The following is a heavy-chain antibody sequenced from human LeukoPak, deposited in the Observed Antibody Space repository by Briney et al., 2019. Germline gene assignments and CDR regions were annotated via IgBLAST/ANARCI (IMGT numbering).Heavy chain of an antibody. V-gene: IGHV3-33*08. CDR3: ARDPQRGAPDYFDY. CDR2: IWFDGSKQ. Sequence: GRSLRLSCAASGFTFSSSAMHWVRQAPGKGLEWVAVIWFDGSKQSYADSVKGRFTISRDNSKNMLYLQMNSLRAEDTAVYYCARDPQRGAPDYFDYWGQGTLVTVSS. J-gene: IGHJ4*02. D-gene: IGHD1-14*01. CDR1: GFTFSSSA.